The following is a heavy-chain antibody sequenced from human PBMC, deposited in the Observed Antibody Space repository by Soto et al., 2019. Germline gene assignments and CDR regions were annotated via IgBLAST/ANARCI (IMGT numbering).Heavy chain of an antibody. D-gene: IGHD2-21*02. CDR2: INPNTGGT. CDR3: ARQLAYCGGDCYTEPIDY. V-gene: IGHV1-2*02. Sequence: GASVKVSCKASGYTFTAYYIHWLRQAPGQGLEWMGWINPNTGGTNYAQRFQGRVTMTRDTSISTAYMELSRLTSDDTALYYCARQLAYCGGDCYTEPIDYWGQGTLVTVSS. J-gene: IGHJ4*02. CDR1: GYTFTAYY.